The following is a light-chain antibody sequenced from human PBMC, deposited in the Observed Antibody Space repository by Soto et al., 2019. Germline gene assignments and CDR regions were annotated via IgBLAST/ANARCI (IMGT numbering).Light chain of an antibody. CDR2: DAS. V-gene: IGKV3-11*01. CDR3: QQYNNGAPWT. J-gene: IGKJ1*01. Sequence: EVVLTQSPATLSLSPGERATLSCRASQSVSSYLAWYQQKPGQAPRLLIYDASNRATGIPARFSGSGSGTEFTLTISSLQSGDFAVYYCQQYNNGAPWTFGQGTKVDIK. CDR1: QSVSSY.